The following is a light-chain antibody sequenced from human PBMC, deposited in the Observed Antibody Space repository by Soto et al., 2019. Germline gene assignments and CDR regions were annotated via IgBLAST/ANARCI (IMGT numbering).Light chain of an antibody. V-gene: IGLV2-14*01. Sequence: QSVLTQPASVSGSPGQSITISCTGTSSDVGGYNYVSWYQQHPGKAPKLMIYDVSNRPSGVSNRFSGSKSGNTASLTISGLQAEDEYDYYCSSYTSSSSWVFGGGTKLTVL. CDR2: DVS. CDR3: SSYTSSSSWV. CDR1: SSDVGGYNY. J-gene: IGLJ3*02.